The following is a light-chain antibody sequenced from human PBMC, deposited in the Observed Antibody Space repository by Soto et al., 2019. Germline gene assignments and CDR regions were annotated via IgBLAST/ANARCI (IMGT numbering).Light chain of an antibody. Sequence: EIVLTQSPATLSLSPGERATLSCRASQSVSSSYLAWYQQKPGQAPRLLIYLASTRATGIPDRFSGSGSGTDFTLAISTLEPEDFAVYYCQQYGSSPITFGQGTRLEIK. V-gene: IGKV3-20*01. CDR3: QQYGSSPIT. CDR1: QSVSSSY. J-gene: IGKJ5*01. CDR2: LAS.